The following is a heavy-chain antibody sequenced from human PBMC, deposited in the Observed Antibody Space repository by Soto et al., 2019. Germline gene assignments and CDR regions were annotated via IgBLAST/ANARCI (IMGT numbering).Heavy chain of an antibody. J-gene: IGHJ3*02. CDR3: ARGRAIFGVVIIHFAFDI. Sequence: QVQLQQWGAGLLKPSETLSLTCAVYGGSFSGYYWSWIRQPPGKGLEWIGEINHSGSTNYNPSLKSRVTISVTTSKNQFYLKLSSVTAADTALYYCARGRAIFGVVIIHFAFDIWGQGTMVTVSS. CDR2: INHSGST. D-gene: IGHD3-3*01. V-gene: IGHV4-34*01. CDR1: GGSFSGYY.